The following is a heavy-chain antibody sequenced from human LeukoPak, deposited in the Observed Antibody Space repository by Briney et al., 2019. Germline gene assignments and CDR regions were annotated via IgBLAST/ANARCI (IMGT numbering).Heavy chain of an antibody. J-gene: IGHJ4*02. D-gene: IGHD6-19*01. Sequence: PGGSLRLTCAASGFTFDDYAMHWVRQAPGEGLEWVSGISWNSGSIGYADSVKGRFTISRDNAKNSLYLQMNSLRAEDTAVYYCAREKSPASIAVAEGYWGQGTLVTVSS. V-gene: IGHV3-9*01. CDR2: ISWNSGSI. CDR3: AREKSPASIAVAEGY. CDR1: GFTFDDYA.